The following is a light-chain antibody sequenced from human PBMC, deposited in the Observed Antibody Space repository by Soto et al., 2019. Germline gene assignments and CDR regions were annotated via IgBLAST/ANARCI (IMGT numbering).Light chain of an antibody. V-gene: IGLV2-14*01. CDR2: DVI. Sequence: QSVLAQPASVSGSPGQSITISCTGTSSDVGGYIYVSWYQQHPGKAPKLMIYDVINRPSGFSNRFSGSKSGNTASLTISGLQAEDEADYYCSSYTSSGSYGFGTGTKVTVL. CDR3: SSYTSSGSYG. J-gene: IGLJ1*01. CDR1: SSDVGGYIY.